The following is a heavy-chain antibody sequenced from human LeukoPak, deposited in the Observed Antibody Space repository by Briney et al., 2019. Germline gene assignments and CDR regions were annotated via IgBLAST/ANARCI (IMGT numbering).Heavy chain of an antibody. CDR1: GGSIDSYY. CDR2: IYYTGST. V-gene: IGHV4-59*01. CDR3: ARVYQSAEYYFDY. Sequence: KPSETLSLTCTVSGGSIDSYYWSWIRQPPGKGLECIGYIYYTGSTEYHPSLKSRVTISLDTSNNQFSLKLTSVTAADTAVYYCARVYQSAEYYFDYRGQGNLVSVSS. D-gene: IGHD2-2*01. J-gene: IGHJ4*02.